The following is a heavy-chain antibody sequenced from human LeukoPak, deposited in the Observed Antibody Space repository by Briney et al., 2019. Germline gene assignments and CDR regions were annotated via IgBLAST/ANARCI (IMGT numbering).Heavy chain of an antibody. CDR3: ARGASSSWYVDY. CDR2: IYHSGFT. D-gene: IGHD6-13*01. V-gene: IGHV4-4*02. Sequence: PGGSLRLSCSASGFTFSSYGMHWVRQPPGKGLEWIGEIYHSGFTNYNPSLKSRVTISVDKSKDQFSLRLTSVTAADTAVYYCARGASSSWYVDYWGQGTLVTVSS. J-gene: IGHJ4*02. CDR1: GFTFSSYG.